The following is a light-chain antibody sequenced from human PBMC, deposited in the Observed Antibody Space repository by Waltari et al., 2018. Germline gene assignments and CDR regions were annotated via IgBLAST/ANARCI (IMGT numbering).Light chain of an antibody. CDR1: ALSKQF. V-gene: IGLV3-25*03. CDR2: KDD. J-gene: IGLJ2*01. CDR3: QSSDRGGYVV. Sequence: SYELTQPPSVSVSPGQTARITCSSDALSKQFVYWYQGKAGQAPVLVIYKDDERPAGIPERFSCSSSGTTVTLTISGVQAEDEADYYCQSSDRGGYVVFGGGTKLTVL.